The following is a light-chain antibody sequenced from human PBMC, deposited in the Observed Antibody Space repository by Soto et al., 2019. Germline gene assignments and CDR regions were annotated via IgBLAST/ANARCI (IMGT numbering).Light chain of an antibody. Sequence: QSALTQPRSVSGSPGQSVTISCTGTSSDVCGYNYVSWYQQFPGKAPKVMIYDVSERPSGVPDRFSGSKSGNTASLTISGLQAEDEADYYCCSYDGSTDFWVFGGGPKVTVL. J-gene: IGLJ3*02. CDR3: CSYDGSTDFWV. CDR1: SSDVCGYNY. V-gene: IGLV2-11*01. CDR2: DVS.